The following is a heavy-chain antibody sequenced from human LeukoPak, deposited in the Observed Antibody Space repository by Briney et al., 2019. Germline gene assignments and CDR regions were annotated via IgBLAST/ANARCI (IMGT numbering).Heavy chain of an antibody. Sequence: GGSLRLSCAASGFIFNNYWMHWIRQARGKGLVWVSRINGDGSSTSYADSVKGRFTISRDNAKNTVSLQMNSLRAEDTAFYYCTRGASSGHYVSGDHWGQGALVTVSS. V-gene: IGHV3-74*01. J-gene: IGHJ4*02. D-gene: IGHD3-22*01. CDR3: TRGASSGHYVSGDH. CDR2: INGDGSST. CDR1: GFIFNNYW.